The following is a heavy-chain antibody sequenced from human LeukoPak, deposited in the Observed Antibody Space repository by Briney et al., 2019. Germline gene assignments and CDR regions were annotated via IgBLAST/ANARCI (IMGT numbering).Heavy chain of an antibody. D-gene: IGHD3-22*01. V-gene: IGHV3-30*02. CDR3: ARDSPYDTSGYPDY. CDR2: IRYDGSNK. CDR1: GFTFSAFG. Sequence: PGGSLRLSCAASGFTFSAFGMHWVRQAPGKGLEWVAFIRYDGSNKYYADSVKGRFAISRDNSKNTLYLQMNSLRAEDTAVYYCARDSPYDTSGYPDYWGQGTLVTVSS. J-gene: IGHJ4*02.